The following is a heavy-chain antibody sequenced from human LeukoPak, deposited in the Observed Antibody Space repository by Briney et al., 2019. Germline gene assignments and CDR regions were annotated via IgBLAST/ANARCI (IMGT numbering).Heavy chain of an antibody. V-gene: IGHV3-73*01. Sequence: GGSLRLSCAASGFTFSGSAMHWVRQASGKGLEWVGRIRSKANRSATAYAASVKGRFTISRDDSKNTAYLQMNSLKTEDTAVYYCTRRGYCYMDVWGKGTTVTVSS. CDR1: GFTFSGSA. CDR3: TRRGYCYMDV. J-gene: IGHJ6*03. CDR2: IRSKANRSAT.